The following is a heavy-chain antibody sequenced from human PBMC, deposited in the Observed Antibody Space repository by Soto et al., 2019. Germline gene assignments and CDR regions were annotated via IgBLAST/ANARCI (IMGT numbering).Heavy chain of an antibody. Sequence: PGGSLRLSCAASGFTFSNAWMSWVRQAPGKGLEWVGRIKSKTDGGTTDYAAPVKGRFTISRDDSKNTLYLQMNSLKTEDTAVYYCTLNYYDSSGYSPFDYWGQGTLVTVSS. CDR1: GFTFSNAW. D-gene: IGHD3-22*01. V-gene: IGHV3-15*01. CDR2: IKSKTDGGTT. CDR3: TLNYYDSSGYSPFDY. J-gene: IGHJ4*02.